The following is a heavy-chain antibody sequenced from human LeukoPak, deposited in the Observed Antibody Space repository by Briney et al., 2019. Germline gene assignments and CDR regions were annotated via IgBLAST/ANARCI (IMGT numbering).Heavy chain of an antibody. CDR2: ISWNSGSI. CDR1: GFTFDDYA. V-gene: IGHV3-9*01. J-gene: IGHJ4*02. Sequence: PGRSLRLSCAASGFTFDDYAMHWVRQAPGKGLEWVSGISWNSGSIGYADSVKGRFTISRDNAKNSLYLQMNSLRAEDTALYYCAKDQEGRWLQLPDYWGQGTLVTVSS. D-gene: IGHD5-24*01. CDR3: AKDQEGRWLQLPDY.